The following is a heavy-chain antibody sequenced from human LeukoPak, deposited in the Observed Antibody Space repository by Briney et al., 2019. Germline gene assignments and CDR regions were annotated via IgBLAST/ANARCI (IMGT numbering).Heavy chain of an antibody. CDR3: ARDGGLGAARPPRWFDP. D-gene: IGHD6-6*01. J-gene: IGHJ5*02. CDR2: ISSSSSYI. V-gene: IGHV3-21*01. Sequence: AGGTLRLSCAASGFTLSTNAMSWVRRAPGKGLEWVSSISSSSSYIYYADSVKGRFTISRDNAKNSLYLQMNSLRAEDTAVYYCARDGGLGAARPPRWFDPWGQGTLVTVSS. CDR1: GFTLSTNA.